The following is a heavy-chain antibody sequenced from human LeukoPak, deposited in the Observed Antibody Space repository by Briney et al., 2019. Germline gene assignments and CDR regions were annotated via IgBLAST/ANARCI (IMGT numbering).Heavy chain of an antibody. D-gene: IGHD5-24*01. CDR2: IKQDGSKK. CDR1: GFTVSNNF. J-gene: IGHJ4*02. CDR3: TRVGYIDEGIDY. Sequence: GGSLRLSCAASGFTVSNNFMYWVRQAPGKGLEWVANIKQDGSKKSYVDSVKGRFTISRDNAKNSLYLQMNSLRAEDTAIYYCTRVGYIDEGIDYWGQGTLVTVSS. V-gene: IGHV3-7*04.